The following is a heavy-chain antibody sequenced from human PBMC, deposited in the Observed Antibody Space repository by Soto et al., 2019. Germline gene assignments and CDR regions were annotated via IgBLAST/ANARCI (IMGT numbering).Heavy chain of an antibody. CDR3: AREPGGYYDSTGYFGY. CDR1: GFSFSSYA. D-gene: IGHD3-22*01. J-gene: IGHJ4*02. CDR2: ISGGGGTT. Sequence: HPGGSLRLSCAASGFSFSSYAMSWVRQAPGKGLQWVSFISGGGGTTYYADSVKGRFTISRDNSKNTLYLQMNSLRAEDTAVYYCAREPGGYYDSTGYFGYWGQGTLVTVSS. V-gene: IGHV3-23*01.